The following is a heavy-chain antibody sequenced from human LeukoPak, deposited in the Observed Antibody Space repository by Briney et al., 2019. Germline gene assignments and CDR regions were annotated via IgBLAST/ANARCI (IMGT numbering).Heavy chain of an antibody. CDR3: ANMRPQTYYFDY. V-gene: IGHV3-30*18. J-gene: IGHJ4*02. D-gene: IGHD6-25*01. CDR2: ISHDGSNK. Sequence: GRSLRLSCAASGFTFSSYGMHWVRQAPGKGLEWVAVISHDGSNKYYADSVKGRFTISRDNSKNTLYLQMNSLRAEDTAVYYCANMRPQTYYFDYWGQGTLVTVSS. CDR1: GFTFSSYG.